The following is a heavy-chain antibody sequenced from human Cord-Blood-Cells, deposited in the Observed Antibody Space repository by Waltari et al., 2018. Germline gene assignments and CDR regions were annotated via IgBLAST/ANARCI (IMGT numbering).Heavy chain of an antibody. Sequence: QVQLVQTGAEVTKPGAPVQVSCTASGYTLTGYSMPWVPPPPGQGLEWMGWINPNSGGTNYAQKFQGRVTMTRDTSISTAYMELSRLRSDDTAVYYCARGEWELLRDAFDIWGQGTMVTVSS. J-gene: IGHJ3*02. CDR2: INPNSGGT. V-gene: IGHV1-2*02. CDR3: ARGEWELLRDAFDI. D-gene: IGHD1-26*01. CDR1: GYTLTGYS.